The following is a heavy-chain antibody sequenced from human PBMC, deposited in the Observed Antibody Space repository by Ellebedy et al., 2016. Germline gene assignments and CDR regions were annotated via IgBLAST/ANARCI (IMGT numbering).Heavy chain of an antibody. J-gene: IGHJ4*02. Sequence: GGSLRLXCAASGFNVSSKYMSWVRQPPGTGLEWVSVLYSGGNTYYADSVKGRFTTSRDNSKNTVYLQVNSLRGEDTAVYYCARDVGIRGSDYWGQGTLVTVSS. V-gene: IGHV3-53*01. CDR3: ARDVGIRGSDY. D-gene: IGHD3-16*02. CDR2: LYSGGNT. CDR1: GFNVSSKY.